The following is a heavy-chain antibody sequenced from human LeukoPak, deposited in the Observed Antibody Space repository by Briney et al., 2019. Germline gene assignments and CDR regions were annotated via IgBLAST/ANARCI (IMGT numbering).Heavy chain of an antibody. CDR2: IYSGGST. D-gene: IGHD6-13*01. CDR3: AVSSSWYYYYGMDV. V-gene: IGHV3-53*01. CDR1: GFTVSSNY. Sequence: AGGSLRLSCAASGFTVSSNYMSWVRQAPGKGLEWVSVIYSGGSTYYADSVKGRFTISRDNSKNTLYLQMNSLRAEDTAVYYCAVSSSWYYYYGMDVWGQGTTVTVSS. J-gene: IGHJ6*02.